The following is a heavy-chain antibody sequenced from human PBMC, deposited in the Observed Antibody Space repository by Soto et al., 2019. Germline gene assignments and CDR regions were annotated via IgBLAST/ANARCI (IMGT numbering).Heavy chain of an antibody. V-gene: IGHV4-39*01. J-gene: IGHJ4*02. D-gene: IGHD3-10*01. CDR3: ARQSDMVRGVIFDY. Sequence: QLQLQESGPGLVKPSETLSLTCTVSRGSISSSSYYWGWIRQPPGKGLEWIGSIYYSGSTYYNPSLKSRVTISVDTSKNQFSLKLSSVTAADTAVYYCARQSDMVRGVIFDYWGQGTLVTVSS. CDR2: IYYSGST. CDR1: RGSISSSSYY.